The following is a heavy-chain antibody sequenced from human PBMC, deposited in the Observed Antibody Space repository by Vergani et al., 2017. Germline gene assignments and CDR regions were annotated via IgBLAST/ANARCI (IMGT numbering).Heavy chain of an antibody. J-gene: IGHJ4*02. Sequence: QVQLQQWGAGLLKPSETLSLTCAVYGRSFSGYYWSWIRQPPGKGLDWIGEINHSGSTNYNPSLKSRVTISVDTSKNQFSLKLSSVTAADTAVYYCARVSRAFDYWGQGTLVTVSS. CDR3: ARVSRAFDY. CDR1: GRSFSGYY. V-gene: IGHV4-34*01. CDR2: INHSGST. D-gene: IGHD6-13*01.